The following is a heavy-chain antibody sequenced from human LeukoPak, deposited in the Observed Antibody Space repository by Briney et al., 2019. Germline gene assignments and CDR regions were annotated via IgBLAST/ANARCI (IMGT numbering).Heavy chain of an antibody. Sequence: GESLKISCKGSGYSFTSNWIGWVRQLPGKGLEWMGIIYPGDSDTRYSPSFQGQVTISADKSISTAYLQWSSLKASDTAMYYCATSAYCGGDCYSEYFQHWGQGTLVTVSS. CDR1: GYSFTSNW. CDR3: ATSAYCGGDCYSEYFQH. CDR2: IYPGDSDT. D-gene: IGHD2-21*01. J-gene: IGHJ1*01. V-gene: IGHV5-51*01.